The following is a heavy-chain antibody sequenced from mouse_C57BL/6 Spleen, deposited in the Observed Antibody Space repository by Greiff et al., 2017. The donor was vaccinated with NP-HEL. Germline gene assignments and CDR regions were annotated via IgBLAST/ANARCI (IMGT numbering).Heavy chain of an antibody. V-gene: IGHV1-18*01. CDR3: ARRRATLDWYFDV. CDR1: GYTFTDYN. J-gene: IGHJ1*03. CDR2: INPNNGGT. Sequence: QLQQSGPELVKPGASVKIPCKASGYTFTDYNMDWVKQSHGKSLEWIGDINPNNGGTIYNQKFKGKATLTVDKSSSTAYMELRSLTSEDTAVYYCARRRATLDWYFDVWGTGTTVTVSS. D-gene: IGHD3-1*01.